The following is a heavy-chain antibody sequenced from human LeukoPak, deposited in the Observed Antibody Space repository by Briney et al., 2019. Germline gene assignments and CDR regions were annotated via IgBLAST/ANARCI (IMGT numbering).Heavy chain of an antibody. CDR1: GFTFSSYS. V-gene: IGHV3-21*01. Sequence: PGGSLRLSCAASGFTFSSYSMNWVRQAPGKGLEWVSSIGSSSSYIYYADSVKGRFTISRDNAKNSLYLQMNSLRAEDTAVYYCATSVGSRGDYITPIDYWGQGTLVTVSS. CDR2: IGSSSSYI. CDR3: ATSVGSRGDYITPIDY. J-gene: IGHJ4*02. D-gene: IGHD4-17*01.